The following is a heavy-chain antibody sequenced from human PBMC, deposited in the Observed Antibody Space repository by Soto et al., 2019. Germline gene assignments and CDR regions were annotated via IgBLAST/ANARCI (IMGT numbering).Heavy chain of an antibody. CDR3: SRCKSEYQLPYYCMDV. CDR2: IYYSGST. Sequence: SVAYGTSIGRGCYWIINKKPPGKGLEGIGSIYYSGSTKYNPSLKSRVTISIDTSKNQFSLKRSSVTAADTAVYYCSRCKSEYQLPYYCMDVWGKGPTVTV. D-gene: IGHD2-2*01. V-gene: IGHV4-39*01. J-gene: IGHJ6*03. CDR1: YGTSIGRGCY.